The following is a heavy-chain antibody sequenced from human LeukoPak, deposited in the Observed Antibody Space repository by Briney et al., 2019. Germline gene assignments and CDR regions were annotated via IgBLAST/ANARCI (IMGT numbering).Heavy chain of an antibody. Sequence: PGGSLRLSCAASGFTFSSYWMSWVRQAPGKGLEWVANIKQDGSEKYYVDSVKGRFTISRDNSKNSLYLQMNSLRAEDTALYYCAKDYYEGYSYGYFDYWGQGTLVTVSS. CDR1: GFTFSSYW. J-gene: IGHJ4*02. V-gene: IGHV3-7*03. D-gene: IGHD5-18*01. CDR3: AKDYYEGYSYGYFDY. CDR2: IKQDGSEK.